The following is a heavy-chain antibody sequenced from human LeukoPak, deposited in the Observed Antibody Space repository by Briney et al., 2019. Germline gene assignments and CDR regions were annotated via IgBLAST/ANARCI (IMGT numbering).Heavy chain of an antibody. D-gene: IGHD5-18*01. CDR2: INSDGSST. CDR1: GFTFSSYW. V-gene: IGHV3-74*01. Sequence: GGSLRLSCAAYGFTFSSYWMHWVRHAPGKGLVWVSRINSDGSSTSYADSVKGRFTISRDNAKNTLYLQMNSLRAEDTAVYYCARLPLGGYSYGFDYWGQGTLVTVSS. CDR3: ARLPLGGYSYGFDY. J-gene: IGHJ4*02.